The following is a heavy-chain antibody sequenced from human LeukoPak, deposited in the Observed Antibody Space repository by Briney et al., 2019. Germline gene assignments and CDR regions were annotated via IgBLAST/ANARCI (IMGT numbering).Heavy chain of an antibody. CDR3: AKDQWDSSSDFDF. CDR1: GFTFSSYG. Sequence: PGRTPRLSPVSSGFTFSSYGRQWVRQAPGKGLERVAVISYDGSNKYYADSVKGRFTISRDNSKNTLYLQMNSLRAEDTAVYYCAKDQWDSSSDFDFWGQGTRVTVSS. J-gene: IGHJ4*02. D-gene: IGHD6-13*01. CDR2: ISYDGSNK. V-gene: IGHV3-30*18.